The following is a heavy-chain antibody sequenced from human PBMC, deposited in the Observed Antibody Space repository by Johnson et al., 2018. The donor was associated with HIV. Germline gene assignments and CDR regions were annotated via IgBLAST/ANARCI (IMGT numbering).Heavy chain of an antibody. CDR2: SSSSGSTI. CDR1: GFTVSSNY. D-gene: IGHD3-10*01. V-gene: IGHV3-11*04. Sequence: QVQLVESGGGLIQPGGSLRLSCAASGFTVSSNYMSWIRQAPGKGLEWVSYSSSSGSTIYYADSVQGRFTISRDNAKNSLYLQMNSLRAEDTAVYYCARDASYYGSANDAFDIWGQGTMVTVSS. CDR3: ARDASYYGSANDAFDI. J-gene: IGHJ3*02.